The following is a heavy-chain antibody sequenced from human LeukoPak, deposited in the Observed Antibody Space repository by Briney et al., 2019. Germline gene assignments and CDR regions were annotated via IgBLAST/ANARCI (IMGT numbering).Heavy chain of an antibody. J-gene: IGHJ5*02. D-gene: IGHD3-10*01. Sequence: PSQTLSLTCTVSGDSISSGSYYWSWIRQPAAKGLEWIGRISTTGSTNYHPSLQSRITVSVDTSKNQLSLKLSSVTAADTAVYYCARRITMVRGKWFDPWGQGTLVTVSS. V-gene: IGHV4-61*02. CDR3: ARRITMVRGKWFDP. CDR2: ISTTGST. CDR1: GDSISSGSYY.